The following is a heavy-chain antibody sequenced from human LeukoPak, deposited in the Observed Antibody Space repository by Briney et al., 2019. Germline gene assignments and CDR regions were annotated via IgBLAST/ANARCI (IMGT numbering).Heavy chain of an antibody. CDR3: AREKIAVFGDAFDI. CDR2: IDASGSRI. Sequence: GGSLRLSCAAAEFSFSSYEMTWVRQTPGKGLEWLSYIDASGSRIVYADSAKGRFTISRDNAKNLLFLQMSSLRAEDTGIYYCAREKIAVFGDAFDIWGQGTRVTVSS. D-gene: IGHD3-10*01. V-gene: IGHV3-48*03. CDR1: EFSFSSYE. J-gene: IGHJ3*02.